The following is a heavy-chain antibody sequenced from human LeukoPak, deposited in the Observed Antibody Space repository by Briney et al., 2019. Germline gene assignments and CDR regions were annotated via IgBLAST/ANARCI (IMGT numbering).Heavy chain of an antibody. Sequence: SQTLSLTCTVSGDSISSGDFYWSWIRQPPGKGLEWIGYVYHSGTTYYNPSLRSRVTISVDRSENQFSLKLISVTAADTAVYYCARRGLDSSSSPFDYWGQGTLVTVSS. CDR1: GDSISSGDFY. V-gene: IGHV4-30-2*01. D-gene: IGHD6-6*01. CDR2: VYHSGTT. J-gene: IGHJ4*02. CDR3: ARRGLDSSSSPFDY.